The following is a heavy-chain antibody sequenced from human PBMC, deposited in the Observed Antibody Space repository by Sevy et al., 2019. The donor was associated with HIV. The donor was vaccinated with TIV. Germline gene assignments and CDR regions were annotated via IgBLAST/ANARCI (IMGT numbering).Heavy chain of an antibody. CDR3: ARHSHGSGTYYVPFDS. J-gene: IGHJ4*02. V-gene: IGHV4-38-2*01. Sequence: SETLSLTCAVSGYSITSGYLWGWIRQPTGKGLEWIGSVFHSGSTYYNPSLNSRVIISVDTSKNQFSLKLNSVTAADTAVYYCARHSHGSGTYYVPFDSWGQGTLVTVSS. CDR2: VFHSGST. D-gene: IGHD3-10*01. CDR1: GYSITSGYL.